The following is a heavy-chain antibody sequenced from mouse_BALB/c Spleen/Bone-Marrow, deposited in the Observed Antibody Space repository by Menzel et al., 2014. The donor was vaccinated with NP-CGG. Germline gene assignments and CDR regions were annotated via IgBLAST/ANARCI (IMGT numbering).Heavy chain of an antibody. D-gene: IGHD2-3*01. CDR3: AGDMGGLLFDY. V-gene: IGHV7-3*02. CDR1: GFTFTDYY. Sequence: EVKLVESGGGLIQPGGSLRLSCATSGFTFTDYYMTWVRQPPGKALEWLGFIRNKANGYTTEYSASVKGRFTISRDNSQSILYLQMNTLRAEDSATYYRAGDMGGLLFDYWGQGTTLTVSS. CDR2: IRNKANGYTT. J-gene: IGHJ2*01.